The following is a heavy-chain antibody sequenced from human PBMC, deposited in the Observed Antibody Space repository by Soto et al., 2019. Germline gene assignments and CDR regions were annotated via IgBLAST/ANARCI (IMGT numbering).Heavy chain of an antibody. CDR2: IYPSVSS. CDR1: GFAISRGYY. CDR3: AGGKVETTFFEK. V-gene: IGHV4-38-2*02. D-gene: IGHD1-1*01. Sequence: SETLSLTCSVSGFAISRGYYWSWVRQPPGKGLEWIGSIYPSVSSYHNPSLATRLRLSIDTSKNQFTLNLTYVTAADTALYFSAGGKVETTFFEKWVQGIQVTVS. J-gene: IGHJ4*02.